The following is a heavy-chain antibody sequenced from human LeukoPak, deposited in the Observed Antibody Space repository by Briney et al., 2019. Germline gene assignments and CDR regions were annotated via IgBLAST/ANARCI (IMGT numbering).Heavy chain of an antibody. V-gene: IGHV4-34*01. CDR2: IHNSGTT. D-gene: IGHD3-10*01. CDR1: GGPFSGYF. CDR3: ARRYYYNFGSFPFDF. Sequence: KPSETLSLTSAVSGGPFSGYFCSWIRQSSGKGLEWIGEIHNSGTTNYNPSLNSRVTISEDTSKNQFYLNLSSVTAADTAVYYCARRYYYNFGSFPFDFWGQGTLVTLSS. J-gene: IGHJ4*02.